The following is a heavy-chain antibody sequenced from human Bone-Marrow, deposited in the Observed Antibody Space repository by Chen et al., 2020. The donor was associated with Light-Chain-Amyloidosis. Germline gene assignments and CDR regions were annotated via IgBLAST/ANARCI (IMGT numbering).Heavy chain of an antibody. V-gene: IGHV1-24*01. J-gene: IGHJ4*02. CDR3: ATPNTISFEY. Sequence: QVQVVQSGAEVRKPGASVKVSCKVSGYTLSDVSMHWVRQAPGKGLEWMGGFNPEEGEIIYAQKFQGRVALTEDTSTDTAYMEMTSLRSDDTAMYYCATPNTISFEYWGQGTLVTVSS. D-gene: IGHD3-9*01. CDR2: FNPEEGEI. CDR1: GYTLSDVS.